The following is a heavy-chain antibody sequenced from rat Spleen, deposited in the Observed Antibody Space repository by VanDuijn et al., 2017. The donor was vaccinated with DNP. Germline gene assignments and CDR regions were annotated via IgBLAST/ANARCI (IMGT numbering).Heavy chain of an antibody. Sequence: EVKLVESGGGLVQPGSSLKLSCAASGFNFNDYWMGWVRQAPGKGLEWIGQINKDSSTINYNPSLKDKFTISRDNAQNTLYLQMSKLGSEDTAIYYCAKGPNYGGWSDYFDYWGQGVMVTVSS. J-gene: IGHJ2*01. D-gene: IGHD1-11*01. CDR1: GFNFNDYW. CDR3: AKGPNYGGWSDYFDY. V-gene: IGHV4-2*01. CDR2: INKDSSTI.